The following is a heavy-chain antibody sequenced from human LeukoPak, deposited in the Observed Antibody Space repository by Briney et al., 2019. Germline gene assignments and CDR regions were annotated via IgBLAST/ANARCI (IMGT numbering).Heavy chain of an antibody. CDR3: ARVGGSSWYYFDY. J-gene: IGHJ4*02. V-gene: IGHV4-4*07. CDR1: GGSLSSYY. D-gene: IGHD6-13*01. Sequence: SETLSLTCTVSGGSLSSYYWRWLRQPAGKGLEWIGRIYTSGSTNYNPSLKSRVTMSVDTSKNRFSLKLSSVTAADTAVYYCARVGGSSWYYFDYWGQGTLVTVSS. CDR2: IYTSGST.